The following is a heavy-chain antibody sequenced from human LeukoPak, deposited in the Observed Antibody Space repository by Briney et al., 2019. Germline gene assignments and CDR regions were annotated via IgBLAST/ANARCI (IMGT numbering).Heavy chain of an antibody. CDR2: INPNSGGT. V-gene: IGHV1-2*02. Sequence: GASVKVSCKASGCTFTGYGISWVRQAPGQGLEWMGWINPNSGGTNYAQKFQGRVTMTRDTSISTAYMELSRLRSDDTAVYYCARGTAAAAEGYFDYWGQGTLVTVSS. CDR3: ARGTAAAAEGYFDY. CDR1: GCTFTGYG. D-gene: IGHD6-13*01. J-gene: IGHJ4*02.